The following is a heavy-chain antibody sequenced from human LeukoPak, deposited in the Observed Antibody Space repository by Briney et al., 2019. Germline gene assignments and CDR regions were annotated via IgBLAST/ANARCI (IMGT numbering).Heavy chain of an antibody. Sequence: RASVKVSCKASGYTFTDYYMHWVRQAPGQGLEWMGWINPNSGGTNYAQKFQGRVTMTRDTSISTAYMDLSRLRSDDTAVYYCARGGYGDYTIDYWGQGTLVTVSS. D-gene: IGHD5-12*01. CDR1: GYTFTDYY. CDR3: ARGGYGDYTIDY. J-gene: IGHJ4*02. V-gene: IGHV1-2*02. CDR2: INPNSGGT.